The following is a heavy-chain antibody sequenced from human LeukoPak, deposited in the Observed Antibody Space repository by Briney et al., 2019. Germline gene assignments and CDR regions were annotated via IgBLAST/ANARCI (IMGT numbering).Heavy chain of an antibody. CDR2: IRYDGSNK. CDR3: AKDQRYSYGPPWVPDY. CDR1: GSTFSSYG. V-gene: IGHV3-30*02. D-gene: IGHD5-18*01. Sequence: GGSLRLSCAASGSTFSSYGIHWVRQAPGKGLEWVAFIRYDGSNKFYADSVKGRFAISRDNSKNTLHLQMNSLRAEDAAVYYCAKDQRYSYGPPWVPDYWGRGTLVTVSS. J-gene: IGHJ4*02.